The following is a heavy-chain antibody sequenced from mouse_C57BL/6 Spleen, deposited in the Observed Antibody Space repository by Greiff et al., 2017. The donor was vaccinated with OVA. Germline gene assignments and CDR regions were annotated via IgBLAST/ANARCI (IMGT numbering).Heavy chain of an antibody. D-gene: IGHD1-1*01. J-gene: IGHJ4*01. V-gene: IGHV2-2*01. CDR2: IWSGGST. CDR1: GFSFTSYG. CDR3: ARITTVVATDAMDY. Sequence: VQLVESGPGLVQPSQSLSITCTVSGFSFTSYGVHWVRQSPGKGLEWLGVIWSGGSTDYNAAFISSLSISKDNSKSQVFFKMNSLQADDTAIYYCARITTVVATDAMDYWGQGTSVTVSS.